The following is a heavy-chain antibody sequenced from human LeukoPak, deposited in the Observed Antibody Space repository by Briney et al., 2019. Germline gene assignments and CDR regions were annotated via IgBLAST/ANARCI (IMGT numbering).Heavy chain of an antibody. CDR1: GFTLSSYE. CDR3: AKAGDSSSSPLFLD. D-gene: IGHD6-6*01. Sequence: GGSLRLSCTVSGFTLSSYEMTWFRQAPGKGLEWVSSIGYGGGDSHYADSVKGRFTISRDNSKNTLYLQLSSLRADDTAVYYCAKAGDSSSSPLFLDWGQGTLVTVSS. J-gene: IGHJ4*02. CDR2: IGYGGGDS. V-gene: IGHV3-23*01.